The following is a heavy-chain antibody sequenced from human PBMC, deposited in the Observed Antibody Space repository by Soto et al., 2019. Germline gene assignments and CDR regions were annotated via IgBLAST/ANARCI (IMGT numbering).Heavy chain of an antibody. CDR2: IWYDGSNK. J-gene: IGHJ3*02. V-gene: IGHV3-33*01. CDR3: ARERGEVVVITQPDAFDI. D-gene: IGHD3-22*01. CDR1: GFTFSSYG. Sequence: QVQLVESGGGVVQPGRSLRLSCAASGFTFSSYGMHWVRQAPGKGLEWVAVIWYDGSNKYYADSVKGRFTISRDNSKNTLYLQMISLRAEDTAVYYCARERGEVVVITQPDAFDIWGQGTMVTVSS.